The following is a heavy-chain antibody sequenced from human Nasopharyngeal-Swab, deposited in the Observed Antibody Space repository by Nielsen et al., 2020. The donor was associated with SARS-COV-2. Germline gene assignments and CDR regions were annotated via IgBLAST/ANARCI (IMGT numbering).Heavy chain of an antibody. J-gene: IGHJ6*03. Sequence: GESLKISCAVSGFSFSTYWMTWVRQAPGKGLEWVANIKQDGSEEYYVDSVKGRFTVSRDNPKNLLYLQVNSLRAEDTAVYYCARQGVFVPAYFHQYYMDVWGKGTTVTVSS. D-gene: IGHD3-16*02. V-gene: IGHV3-7*03. CDR3: ARQGVFVPAYFHQYYMDV. CDR2: IKQDGSEE. CDR1: GFSFSTYW.